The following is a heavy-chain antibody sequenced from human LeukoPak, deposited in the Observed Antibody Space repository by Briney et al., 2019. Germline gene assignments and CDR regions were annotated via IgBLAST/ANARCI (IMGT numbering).Heavy chain of an antibody. Sequence: GASVKVSCKASGYTFTSYGISWVRQAPGQGLEWMEWISAYNGNTNYAQKLQGRVTMTTDTSTSAAYMELRSLRSDDTAVYYCARGGRIVVVPAAILRALDYWGQGTLVTVSS. V-gene: IGHV1-18*01. CDR1: GYTFTSYG. D-gene: IGHD2-2*02. CDR3: ARGGRIVVVPAAILRALDY. J-gene: IGHJ4*02. CDR2: ISAYNGNT.